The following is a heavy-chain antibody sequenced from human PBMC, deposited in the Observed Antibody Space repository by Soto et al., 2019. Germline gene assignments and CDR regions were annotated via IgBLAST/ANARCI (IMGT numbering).Heavy chain of an antibody. D-gene: IGHD3-22*01. Sequence: PSETLSLTCAVSGGSISSSNWRSWVRQPPGKGLEWIGEIYHSGSTNYNPSLKSRVTISVDKSKNQFSLKLSSVTAADTAVYYCARWSSGYYRYFDYWGQGTLVTVSS. J-gene: IGHJ4*02. CDR3: ARWSSGYYRYFDY. CDR1: GGSISSSNW. CDR2: IYHSGST. V-gene: IGHV4-4*02.